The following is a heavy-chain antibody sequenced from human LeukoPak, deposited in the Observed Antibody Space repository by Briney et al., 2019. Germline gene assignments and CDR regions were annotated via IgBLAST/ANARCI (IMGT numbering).Heavy chain of an antibody. CDR3: AKDHRPVVAGTGTFDY. D-gene: IGHD6-19*01. CDR2: ISGSGGST. J-gene: IGHJ4*02. V-gene: IGHV3-23*01. CDR1: GFTFSSYA. Sequence: PGGSLRLSCAASGFTFSSYAMSWVRQAPGKGLEWVSAISGSGGSTYYADSVKGRFTISRDNSKNTLYLQMNSLRAEDTAVYYCAKDHRPVVAGTGTFDYWGQGTLVTVSS.